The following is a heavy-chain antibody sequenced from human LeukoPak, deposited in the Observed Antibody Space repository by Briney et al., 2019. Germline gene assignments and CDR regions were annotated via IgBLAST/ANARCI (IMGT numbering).Heavy chain of an antibody. CDR2: IYTSGST. J-gene: IGHJ4*02. Sequence: ASETLSLTCTVSGGSISSGSYYWSWIRQPAGKGLEWIGRIYTSGSTNYNPSLKSRVTISVDTSKNQFSLKLSSVTAADTAVYYCARFGLERVVAATYWGQGTLVTVSS. D-gene: IGHD2-15*01. CDR1: GGSISSGSYY. CDR3: ARFGLERVVAATY. V-gene: IGHV4-61*02.